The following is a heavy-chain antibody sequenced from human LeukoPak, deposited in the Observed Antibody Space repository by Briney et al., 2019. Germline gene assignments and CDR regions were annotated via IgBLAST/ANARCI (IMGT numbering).Heavy chain of an antibody. J-gene: IGHJ4*02. CDR1: GVTFSNDA. V-gene: IGHV3-23*01. D-gene: IGHD1-20*01. CDR2: VSAGDGVA. CDR3: AKALGPTSRYLPDY. Sequence: GGSLRLSCAASGVTFSNDAMTWVRQTPGRGLEWVSGVSAGDGVAYYADSVKGRFTISRDNSRNTLYLQMNSLRVEDTAVYYCAKALGPTSRYLPDYWGQGTLVTVSS.